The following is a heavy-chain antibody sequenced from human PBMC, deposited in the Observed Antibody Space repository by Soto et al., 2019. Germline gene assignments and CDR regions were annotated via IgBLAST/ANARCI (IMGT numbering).Heavy chain of an antibody. V-gene: IGHV4-38-2*02. J-gene: IGHJ3*02. D-gene: IGHD3-22*01. CDR2: IYHSGST. CDR1: GYSISSGYY. Sequence: PSETLSLTCAVSGYSISSGYYWGWIRQPPGKGLEWIGSIYHSGSTYYNPSLKSRVTISVDTSKNQFSLKLSSLTAPDTAVYYFARDGNYHDSSGGYYYPNYAFYIWGQGTMVT. CDR3: ARDGNYHDSSGGYYYPNYAFYI.